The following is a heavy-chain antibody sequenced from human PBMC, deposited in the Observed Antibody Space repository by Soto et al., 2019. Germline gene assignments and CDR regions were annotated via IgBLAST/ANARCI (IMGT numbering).Heavy chain of an antibody. J-gene: IGHJ6*02. CDR2: ISAYNGNT. V-gene: IGHV1-18*01. Sequence: QVQLVQSGAEVKKPGASVKVSCKASGYTFTSYGISWVRQAPGQGLEWMGWISAYNGNTNYAQKLQGRVTMTTDTXXSXAXXELRSLRSDDTAVYYCARSGPAAAGRGYYYYGMDVWGQGTTVTVSS. D-gene: IGHD6-13*01. CDR3: ARSGPAAAGRGYYYYGMDV. CDR1: GYTFTSYG.